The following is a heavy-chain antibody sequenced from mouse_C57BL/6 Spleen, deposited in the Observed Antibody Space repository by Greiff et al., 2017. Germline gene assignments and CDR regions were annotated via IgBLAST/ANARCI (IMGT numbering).Heavy chain of an antibody. CDR3: ARHEAYDYYGWFDY. Sequence: QVQLKQSGAELVKPGASVKLSCKASGYTFTEYTIHWVKQRSGKGLEWIGWFYPGSGSIKYNEKFKDKATLTSDKSSSSIYMELSILTSEFSAVYFCARHEAYDYYGWFDYWGQGTLVTVSA. J-gene: IGHJ3*01. CDR1: GYTFTEYT. CDR2: FYPGSGSI. D-gene: IGHD1-1*01. V-gene: IGHV1-62-2*01.